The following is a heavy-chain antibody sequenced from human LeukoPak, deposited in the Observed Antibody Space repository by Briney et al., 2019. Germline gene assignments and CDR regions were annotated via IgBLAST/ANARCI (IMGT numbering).Heavy chain of an antibody. Sequence: GASVKVSCKASGGTFSSYAISWVRQAPGQGLEWMGRIIPILGIANYAQKFQGRVTITADKSTSTAYMELSSLRSGDTAAYYCARAPKYYDFWSGYLDFDYWGQGTLVTVSS. CDR2: IIPILGIA. D-gene: IGHD3-3*01. CDR3: ARAPKYYDFWSGYLDFDY. CDR1: GGTFSSYA. J-gene: IGHJ4*02. V-gene: IGHV1-69*04.